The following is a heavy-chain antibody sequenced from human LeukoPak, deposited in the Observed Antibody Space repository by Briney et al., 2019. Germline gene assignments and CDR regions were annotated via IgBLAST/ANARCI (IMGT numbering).Heavy chain of an antibody. V-gene: IGHV5-51*01. CDR1: GHSFTSYW. Sequence: GESLKISCKGSGHSFTSYWIGRVRQRPGKGLEWMGIIYPGDSDTRYSPSFQGQVTISADKSISTAYLQWSSLKASDTAMYYCARITTYDILTGYYKNWFDPWGQGTLVTVSS. CDR3: ARITTYDILTGYYKNWFDP. D-gene: IGHD3-9*01. CDR2: IYPGDSDT. J-gene: IGHJ5*02.